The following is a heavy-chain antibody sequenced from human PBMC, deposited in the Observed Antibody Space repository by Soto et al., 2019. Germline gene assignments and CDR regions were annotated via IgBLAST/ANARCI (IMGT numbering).Heavy chain of an antibody. CDR1: GYTFTSYG. J-gene: IGHJ4*02. CDR2: ISAYNGNT. CDR3: ARVSGGDDSSGYGH. D-gene: IGHD3-22*01. V-gene: IGHV1-18*01. Sequence: ASVKVSCKASGYTFTSYGISWVRQAPGQGLEWMGWISAYNGNTNYAQKNQGRVTMTTDTSTGTAYMELRSLRSEDTAVYYCARVSGGDDSSGYGHWGQGTLVTVSS.